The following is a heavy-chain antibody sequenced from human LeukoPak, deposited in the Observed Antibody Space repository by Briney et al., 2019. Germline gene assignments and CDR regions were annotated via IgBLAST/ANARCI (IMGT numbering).Heavy chain of an antibody. V-gene: IGHV3-30*04. CDR3: HGGSSWYVGAFDI. J-gene: IGHJ3*02. Sequence: GGSLRLSCAASGFTFSSYAMHWVRQAPGKGLEWVAVISYDGSNKYYADSVKGRFTISRDNSKNTLYLQMNSLRAEDTAVYYAHGGSSWYVGAFDIWGQGTMVTVSS. CDR1: GFTFSSYA. CDR2: ISYDGSNK. D-gene: IGHD6-13*01.